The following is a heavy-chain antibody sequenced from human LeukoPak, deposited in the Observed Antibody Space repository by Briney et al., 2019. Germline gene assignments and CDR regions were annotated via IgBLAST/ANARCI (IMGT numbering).Heavy chain of an antibody. CDR2: IYYSGST. D-gene: IGHD3-10*01. CDR3: ARHLRSYYGSGSYYPTYFDY. J-gene: IGHJ4*02. Sequence: SETLSLTCTVSGGSISGSNDYWAWIRQPPGKGLEWIGNIYYSGSTYYKPSLKSRVTISVDTSKNQFSLKLSSVTAADTAVYYCARHLRSYYGSGSYYPTYFDYWGQGTLVTVSS. CDR1: GGSISGSNDY. V-gene: IGHV4-39*01.